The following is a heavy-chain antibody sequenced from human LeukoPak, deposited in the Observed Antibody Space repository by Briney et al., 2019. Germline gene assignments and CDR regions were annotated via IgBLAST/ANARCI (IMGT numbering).Heavy chain of an antibody. CDR1: EFTVSTNY. D-gene: IGHD2-15*01. V-gene: IGHV3-53*01. CDR2: VYYDGNT. J-gene: IGHJ1*01. CDR3: ASPGYCSGSSCYSGYFQH. Sequence: GGSLRLSCAASEFTVSTNYMNWVRQAPGKGLEWVSVVYYDGNTYYADSVKGRFTISRDSSKNTLYLQMNSLRAEDTAVYYCASPGYCSGSSCYSGYFQHWGQDTLVTVSS.